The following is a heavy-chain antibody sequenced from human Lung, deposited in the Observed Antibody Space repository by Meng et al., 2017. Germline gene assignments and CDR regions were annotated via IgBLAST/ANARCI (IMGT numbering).Heavy chain of an antibody. D-gene: IGHD6-13*01. CDR2: IWYDGSNK. CDR1: GFTFSSYG. Sequence: QVQLVESGGGVVQPGRSLRLSCAASGFTFSSYGMHWVRQAPGKGLEWVAVIWYDGSNKYYADSVKGRFTISRDNSKNTLYLQMNSLRAEDTAVYYCARGRYSSSSAVVDYWGQGTLVIVSS. V-gene: IGHV3-33*01. J-gene: IGHJ4*02. CDR3: ARGRYSSSSAVVDY.